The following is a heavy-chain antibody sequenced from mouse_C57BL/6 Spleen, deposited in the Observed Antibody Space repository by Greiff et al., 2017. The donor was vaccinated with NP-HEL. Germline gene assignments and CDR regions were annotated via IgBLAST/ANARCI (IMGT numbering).Heavy chain of an antibody. J-gene: IGHJ2*01. V-gene: IGHV1-64*01. CDR3: ARSGIYYDSYFDY. D-gene: IGHD2-4*01. CDR2: IHPNSGST. Sequence: VQLQQPGAELVKPGASVKLSCKASGYTFTSYWMHWVKQRPGQGLEWIGMIHPNSGSTNYNEKFKSKATLTVDKSSSTAYMQLSSLTSEDSAVYYCARSGIYYDSYFDYWGQGTTLTVSS. CDR1: GYTFTSYW.